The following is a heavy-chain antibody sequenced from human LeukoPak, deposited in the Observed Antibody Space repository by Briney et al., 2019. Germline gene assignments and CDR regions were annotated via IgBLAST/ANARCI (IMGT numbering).Heavy chain of an antibody. CDR3: ARVRFGSGRQTNWFDP. Sequence: PSETLSLTCTVSGGSISSSSYYWGWIRQPPGKGLEWIGSIYYSGSTYYNPSLKSRVTISVDTSKNQFSLKLSSVTAADTAVYYCARVRFGSGRQTNWFDPWGQGTLVTVSS. CDR2: IYYSGST. V-gene: IGHV4-39*07. D-gene: IGHD6-19*01. CDR1: GGSISSSSYY. J-gene: IGHJ5*02.